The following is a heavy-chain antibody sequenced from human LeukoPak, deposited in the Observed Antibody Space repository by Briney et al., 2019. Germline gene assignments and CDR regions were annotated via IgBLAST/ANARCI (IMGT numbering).Heavy chain of an antibody. CDR1: GGAFSSST. Sequence: ASVKVSCKASGGAFSSSTIHWVRQAPDEGLEWMGRVLPLSTTINYAQKFQGRVSISADASTKTVYMELSSLTSDDTAVDYGAREPRGETTGGGDFNSWGQGTLVIVSS. V-gene: IGHV1-69*15. D-gene: IGHD3-16*01. CDR2: VLPLSTTI. CDR3: AREPRGETTGGGDFNS. J-gene: IGHJ4*02.